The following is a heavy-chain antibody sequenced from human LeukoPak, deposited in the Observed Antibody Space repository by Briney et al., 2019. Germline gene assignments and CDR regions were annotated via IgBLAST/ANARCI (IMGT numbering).Heavy chain of an antibody. CDR3: ARGGHMVVVTANYWYFDL. D-gene: IGHD2-21*02. CDR1: GGSITNNNYY. V-gene: IGHV4-39*01. CDR2: LYYSGST. J-gene: IGHJ2*01. Sequence: SETLSLTCTVSGGSITNNNYYWDWLRQPPGKGLEWIGDLYYSGSTHYNPSLKSRVTISVDTSKNQFSLKLNSVTAADTAVYYCARGGHMVVVTANYWYFDLWGRGTLVTVSS.